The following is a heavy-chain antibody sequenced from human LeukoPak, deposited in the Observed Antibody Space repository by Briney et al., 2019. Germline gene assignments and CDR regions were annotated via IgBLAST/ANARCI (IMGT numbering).Heavy chain of an antibody. J-gene: IGHJ4*02. Sequence: KASETLSLTCTISGGSVSDYYWSWIRQSPGKGLEWIGYIYHTGSTSYSPSLKSRVTISADTSQNQFSLKLSSVTAADTAVYYCARQYSGYDSFDYWGQGTLVTVSS. CDR3: ARQYSGYDSFDY. CDR2: IYHTGST. V-gene: IGHV4-59*08. D-gene: IGHD5-12*01. CDR1: GGSVSDYY.